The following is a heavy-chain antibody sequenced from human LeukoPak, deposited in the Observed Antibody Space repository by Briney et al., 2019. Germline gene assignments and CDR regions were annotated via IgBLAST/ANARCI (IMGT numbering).Heavy chain of an antibody. CDR2: IAYHGGAE. CDR3: AKQSFRMVNYFDY. Sequence: GGSLRLSCAASGFTFSSYGMHWVRQAPGKGLEWVAVIAYHGGAEYYADSVKGRFTISRDNSKNTVDLQLDSLRAEDSAVYYCAKQSFRMVNYFDYWGQGTLVTVSS. CDR1: GFTFSSYG. J-gene: IGHJ4*02. V-gene: IGHV3-30*18. D-gene: IGHD3-16*02.